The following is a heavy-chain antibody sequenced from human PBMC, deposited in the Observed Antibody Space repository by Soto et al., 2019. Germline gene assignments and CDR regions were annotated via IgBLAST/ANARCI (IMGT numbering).Heavy chain of an antibody. CDR1: GGSISSSSYY. D-gene: IGHD1-26*01. V-gene: IGHV4-39*01. J-gene: IGHJ1*01. Sequence: QLQLQESGPGLVKPSETLSLTCTVSGGSISSSSYYWGWIRQPPGKGLEWIGSIYYSGSTYYNPSLKSRVTISVATSKNQFSLKLSSVTAADPEVYYCARQQGSWELQYFQHWGQGTLVTVSS. CDR2: IYYSGST. CDR3: ARQQGSWELQYFQH.